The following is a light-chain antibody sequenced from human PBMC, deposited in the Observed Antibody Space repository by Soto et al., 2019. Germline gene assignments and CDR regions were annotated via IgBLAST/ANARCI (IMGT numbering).Light chain of an antibody. V-gene: IGKV3-11*01. CDR2: DAS. J-gene: IGKJ1*01. Sequence: EIVSTQSPATLSLSPGERATLSCRASQSVSSYLAWYQQKVGQAPRLLIYDASNRATGIPARFSGSGSGTDFTLTISSLEPEDFAVYYCQQRSNWPPTFGQGTKVDIK. CDR3: QQRSNWPPT. CDR1: QSVSSY.